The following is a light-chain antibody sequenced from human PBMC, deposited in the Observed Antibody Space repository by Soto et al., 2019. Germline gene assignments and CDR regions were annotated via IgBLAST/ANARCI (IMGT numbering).Light chain of an antibody. Sequence: EIVLTQSPGSLSLSPGERATLSCRASQSVSSTFFAWYQQRPGQAPRLLMYDASSRATGIPERFSGSGSGTDFNLTISRLEPEDFAVYYCQQFDSSVSVGQGTKVEIK. V-gene: IGKV3-20*01. CDR3: QQFDSSVS. CDR1: QSVSSTF. CDR2: DAS. J-gene: IGKJ1*01.